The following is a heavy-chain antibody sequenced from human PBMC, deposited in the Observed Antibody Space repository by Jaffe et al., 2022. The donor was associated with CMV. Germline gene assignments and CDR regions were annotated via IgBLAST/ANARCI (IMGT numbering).Heavy chain of an antibody. Sequence: DVQLVESGGGLVQPGGSLRLSCAASGFTFNTYNMQWVRQAPGKGLEWVSYIGGSSSTIHYADSVKGRFTVSRDNAKNSLYLQMNSLRDEDTAVYYCARDPGFFDYWGQGTQVTVSS. J-gene: IGHJ4*02. CDR2: IGGSSSTI. CDR3: ARDPGFFDY. CDR1: GFTFNTYN. V-gene: IGHV3-48*02. D-gene: IGHD3-3*01.